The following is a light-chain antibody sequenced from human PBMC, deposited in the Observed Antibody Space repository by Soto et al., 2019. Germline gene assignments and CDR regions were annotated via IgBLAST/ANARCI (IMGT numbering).Light chain of an antibody. CDR2: DVI. CDR1: SSDVGNYNL. CDR3: CSYSGSSTSHVI. V-gene: IGLV2-23*02. J-gene: IGLJ2*01. Sequence: QSALTQPASVSGSPGQSITISCTGGSSDVGNYNLVSWFQQQPGKAPRLMIFDVIKRPSGVSYRFSGSKSGNTASLTISGLQAEDEADYYCCSYSGSSTSHVIFGGGTKLTVL.